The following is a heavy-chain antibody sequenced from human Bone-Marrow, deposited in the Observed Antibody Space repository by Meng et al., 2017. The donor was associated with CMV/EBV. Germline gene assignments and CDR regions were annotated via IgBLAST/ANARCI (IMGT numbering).Heavy chain of an antibody. Sequence: SVKVSCKASGGKFNTYAISWVRQAPGQGLEWMGGIIPIFGTANYAQRFQGRVTITTDESTSTAYMELSSLRSEDTAGCYCAKGPGGAAPGTFYYGMDVWGQGAMVTVSS. V-gene: IGHV1-69*05. CDR1: GGKFNTYA. J-gene: IGHJ6*02. CDR3: AKGPGGAAPGTFYYGMDV. CDR2: IIPIFGTA. D-gene: IGHD6-13*01.